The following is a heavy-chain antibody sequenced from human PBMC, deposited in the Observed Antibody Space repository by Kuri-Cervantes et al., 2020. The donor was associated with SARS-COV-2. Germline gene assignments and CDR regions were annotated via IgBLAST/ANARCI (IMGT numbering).Heavy chain of an antibody. CDR3: ARDLGYGDYGFDY. D-gene: IGHD4-17*01. CDR1: GGSISSSSYY. Sequence: GSLRLSCTVSGGSISSSSYYWGWIRQPPGKGLEWIGSIYYSGSTYYNPSLKSRVTMSVDTSKNQFSLKLSSVTAADTAVYYCARDLGYGDYGFDYWGQGTLVTVSS. V-gene: IGHV4-39*07. J-gene: IGHJ4*02. CDR2: IYYSGST.